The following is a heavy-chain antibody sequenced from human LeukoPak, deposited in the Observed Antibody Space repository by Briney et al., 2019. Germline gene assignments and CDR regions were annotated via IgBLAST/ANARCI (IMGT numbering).Heavy chain of an antibody. D-gene: IGHD5-18*01. CDR3: ARDFRYSYGYGIDY. CDR1: GFTFSSYT. V-gene: IGHV3-53*01. Sequence: GGSLRLSCAASGFTFSSYTMNWVRQAPGKGLEWVSVIYSGGSTYYADSVKGRFTISRDDSKNTLYLQMNSLRAEDTAVYYCARDFRYSYGYGIDYWGQGTLVTVSS. CDR2: IYSGGST. J-gene: IGHJ4*02.